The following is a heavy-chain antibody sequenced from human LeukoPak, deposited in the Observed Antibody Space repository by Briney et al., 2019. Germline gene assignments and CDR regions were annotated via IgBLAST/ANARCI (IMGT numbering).Heavy chain of an antibody. CDR2: IRSKAYGGTT. D-gene: IGHD2-8*01. V-gene: IGHV3-49*04. CDR3: AKDRCSNGIGCYYYYMDV. J-gene: IGHJ6*03. CDR1: GFTFGDYG. Sequence: PGGSLRLSCTASGFTFGDYGMSWVRQAPGKGLEWVGFIRSKAYGGTTEYAASVKGRFTISRDDSKSIAYLQMNSLRAEDTAVYYCAKDRCSNGIGCYYYYMDVWGKGTTVTISS.